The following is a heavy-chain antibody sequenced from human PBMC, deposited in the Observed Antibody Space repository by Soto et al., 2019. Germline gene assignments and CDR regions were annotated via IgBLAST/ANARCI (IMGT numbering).Heavy chain of an antibody. J-gene: IGHJ5*02. CDR2: IYPGDSDT. D-gene: IGHD3-3*01. V-gene: IGHV5-51*01. Sequence: GESLKISCKGSGYSFTSYWIGWVRQMPGKGLEWMGIIYPGDSDTRYSPSFQGQVTISADKSISTAYLQWSSLKASDTAMYYCARNVEILLGLQNNWFDPWGQGTLVTVSS. CDR3: ARNVEILLGLQNNWFDP. CDR1: GYSFTSYW.